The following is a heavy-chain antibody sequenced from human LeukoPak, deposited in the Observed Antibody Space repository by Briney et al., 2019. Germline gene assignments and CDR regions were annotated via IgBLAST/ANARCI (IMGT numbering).Heavy chain of an antibody. CDR2: LYYSGSN. CDR3: ARELVYDSSGYYYAGGDWYFDL. CDR1: GGAVSSGSYY. V-gene: IGHV4-61*01. D-gene: IGHD3-22*01. Sequence: SETLSLTCTVSGGAVSSGSYYWSWIRQPPGQELEGLGYLYYSGSNNSNPSLKSRVTISVDTSKNQFSLKLSSVTAADTAVYYCARELVYDSSGYYYAGGDWYFDLWGRGTLVTVSS. J-gene: IGHJ2*01.